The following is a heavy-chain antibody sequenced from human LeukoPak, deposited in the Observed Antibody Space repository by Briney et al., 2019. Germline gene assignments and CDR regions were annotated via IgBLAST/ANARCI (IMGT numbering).Heavy chain of an antibody. CDR2: INSSGGGT. CDR1: GYTFTSYY. V-gene: IGHV1-46*01. J-gene: IGHJ3*02. Sequence: ASVKVSCKASGYTFTSYYMHWVRQAPGQGLEWMGIINSSGGGTSYSQKFQGRVTMTRDTSTSTVYVELSSLRSEDTAVYYCARASEMATKWLSYAFDIWGQGTMVTVSS. CDR3: ARASEMATKWLSYAFDI. D-gene: IGHD5-24*01.